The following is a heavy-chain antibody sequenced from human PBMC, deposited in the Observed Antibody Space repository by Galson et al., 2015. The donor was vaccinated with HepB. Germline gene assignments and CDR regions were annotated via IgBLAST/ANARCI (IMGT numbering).Heavy chain of an antibody. J-gene: IGHJ6*03. CDR2: IIPIFGTA. CDR1: GGTFSSYA. Sequence: SVKVSCKASGGTFSSYAISWVRQAPGQGLEWMGGIIPIFGTANYAQKFQGRVTITADESTSTAYMELSSLGSEDTAVYYCARVAKPAARSYYYMDVWGKGTTVTVSS. V-gene: IGHV1-69*13. D-gene: IGHD2-2*01. CDR3: ARVAKPAARSYYYMDV.